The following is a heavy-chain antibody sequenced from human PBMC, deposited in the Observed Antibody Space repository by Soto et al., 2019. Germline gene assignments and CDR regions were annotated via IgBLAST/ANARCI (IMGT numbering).Heavy chain of an antibody. V-gene: IGHV3-23*01. J-gene: IGHJ4*02. CDR3: AKGGPYYSSGYYDY. Sequence: GGSLIASCGAAGFTFSSYSMSWVRQAPGKGLEWVSAISGSGGSTYYADSVKGRFTISRDNSKNTLYLQMNSLRAEDTAVYYCAKGGPYYSSGYYDYWGQGTLVTVSS. D-gene: IGHD3-22*01. CDR1: GFTFSSYS. CDR2: ISGSGGST.